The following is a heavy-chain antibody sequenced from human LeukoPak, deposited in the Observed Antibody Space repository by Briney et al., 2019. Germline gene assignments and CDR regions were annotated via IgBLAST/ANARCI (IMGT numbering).Heavy chain of an antibody. J-gene: IGHJ4*02. CDR1: GGSISSSSYY. D-gene: IGHD6-19*01. CDR3: ASIAVGPYYFDY. Sequence: SETLSLTCTVSGGSISSSSYYWGWIRQPPGKGLEWIGSIYYSGSTYYNPSLKSRVTISVDTSKNQFSLKLSSVTAADTAVYYCASIAVGPYYFDYWGQGTLVTVSS. V-gene: IGHV4-39*01. CDR2: IYYSGST.